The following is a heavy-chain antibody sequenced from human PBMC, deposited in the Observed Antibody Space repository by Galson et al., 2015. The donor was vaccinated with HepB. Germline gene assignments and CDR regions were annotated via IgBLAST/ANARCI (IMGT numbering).Heavy chain of an antibody. V-gene: IGHV1-3*01. J-gene: IGHJ6*02. Sequence: SVKVSCKASGYTFTSYAMHWVRQAPGQRLEWMGWINAGNGNTKYSQKFQGRVTITRDTSASTAYMELSSLRSEDTAVYYCATASITMVRGVIIENGMDVWGQGTTVTVSS. D-gene: IGHD3-10*01. CDR1: GYTFTSYA. CDR2: INAGNGNT. CDR3: ATASITMVRGVIIENGMDV.